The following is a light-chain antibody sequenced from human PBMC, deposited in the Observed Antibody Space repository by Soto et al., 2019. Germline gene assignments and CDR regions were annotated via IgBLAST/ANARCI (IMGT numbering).Light chain of an antibody. CDR2: DAS. J-gene: IGKJ1*01. CDR3: QQYNSYFWT. CDR1: QSISSW. Sequence: DIQMTQSPSTLSASVGDRVTITCRASQSISSWLAWYQQKPGKAPKLLIYDASSLESGVPSRFSGSGSGTEFTLTISSLQPDDFATYSCQQYNSYFWTFGQGTKVEIK. V-gene: IGKV1-5*01.